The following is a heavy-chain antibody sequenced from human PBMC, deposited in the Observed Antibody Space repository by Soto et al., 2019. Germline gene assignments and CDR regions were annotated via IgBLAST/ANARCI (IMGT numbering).Heavy chain of an antibody. D-gene: IGHD1-26*01. J-gene: IGHJ6*02. CDR3: ARGHLVGAYYYYGMDV. Sequence: QVQLVQSGAEVKKPGSSVKVSCKASGGTFSSYAISWVRQAPGQGLGWMGGIIPIFGTANSAQKFQGRVTITADKSTSTAYLELSSLRSEDTAVYYCARGHLVGAYYYYGMDVWCQGNTVTVSS. V-gene: IGHV1-69*06. CDR1: GGTFSSYA. CDR2: IIPIFGTA.